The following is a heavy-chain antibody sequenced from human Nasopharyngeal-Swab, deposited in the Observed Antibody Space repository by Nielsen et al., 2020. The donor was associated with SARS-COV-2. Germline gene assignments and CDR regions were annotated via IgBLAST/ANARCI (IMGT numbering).Heavy chain of an antibody. CDR2: INHRGST. D-gene: IGHD5-12*01. CDR3: AREGDIVATTYFDY. Sequence: WIRQPPGKGLEWIGEINHRGSTNYNPSLKSQVTISVDTSKNQFSLKLSSVTAADTAVYYCAREGDIVATTYFDYWGQGTLVTVSS. V-gene: IGHV4-34*01. J-gene: IGHJ4*02.